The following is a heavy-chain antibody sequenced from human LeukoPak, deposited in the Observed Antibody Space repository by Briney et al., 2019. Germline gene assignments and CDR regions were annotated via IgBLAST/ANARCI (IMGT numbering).Heavy chain of an antibody. CDR3: ARDVTSYYCYGMDV. CDR2: INPSGGST. J-gene: IGHJ6*02. Sequence: ASVKVSCKASVYTFTSYYMHWLRHAPGQGLEWMGIINPSGGSTSYAQKFQGRVTMTRDTSTSTVYMELSSLRSEDTAVYYCARDVTSYYCYGMDVWGQGTTVTVSS. V-gene: IGHV1-46*01. CDR1: VYTFTSYY.